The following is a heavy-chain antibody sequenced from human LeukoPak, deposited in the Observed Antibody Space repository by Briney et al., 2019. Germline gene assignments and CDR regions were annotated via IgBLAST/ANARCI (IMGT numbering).Heavy chain of an antibody. CDR1: GYTFTSYV. V-gene: IGHV1-18*01. CDR3: ARDRNGLWFGT. Sequence: ASVKVSCKASGYTFTSYVISWVRQAPGQGVGWVGWISAYNGDTNSAQTHQGSVTMTAETSPSTAYMELRSLRYDDTAVYYCARDRNGLWFGTWGQGTLVTVSS. D-gene: IGHD3/OR15-3a*01. J-gene: IGHJ5*02. CDR2: ISAYNGDT.